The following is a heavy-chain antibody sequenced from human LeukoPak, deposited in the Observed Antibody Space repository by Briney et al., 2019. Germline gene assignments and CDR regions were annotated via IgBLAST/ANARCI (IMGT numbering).Heavy chain of an antibody. CDR1: GGTFSSYA. CDR3: ARVLKVATTYYFDY. D-gene: IGHD5-24*01. CDR2: IIPILGIA. V-gene: IGHV1-69*04. Sequence: SVKVSCKASGGTFSSYAISWVRQAPGQGLEWMGRIIPILGIANYAQKFQGRVTITADKSTSTAYMELCSLRSEDTAVYYCARVLKVATTYYFDYWGQGTLVTVSS. J-gene: IGHJ4*02.